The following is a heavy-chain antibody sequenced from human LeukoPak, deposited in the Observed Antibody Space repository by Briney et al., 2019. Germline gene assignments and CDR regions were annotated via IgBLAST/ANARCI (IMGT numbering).Heavy chain of an antibody. J-gene: IGHJ4*02. V-gene: IGHV3-49*04. CDR2: ITSKAYGWTT. CDR3: ARGLCSSTTCPGDY. CDR1: GFSFGDYA. D-gene: IGHD2-2*01. Sequence: GGSLRLSCATSGFSFGDYAINWVRQAPGKGLEWVGLITSKAYGWTTEYAASVKGRFTISRDDSESIAYLQMNSLNSEDTAVYHCARGLCSSTTCPGDYWGQGTPVTVSS.